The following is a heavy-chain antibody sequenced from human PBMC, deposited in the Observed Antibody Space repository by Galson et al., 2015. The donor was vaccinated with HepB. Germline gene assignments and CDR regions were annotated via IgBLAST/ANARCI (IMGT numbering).Heavy chain of an antibody. V-gene: IGHV3-11*01. CDR3: ARDGTLMSFMITFGGVPSYYFDY. CDR1: GFTFSDYY. J-gene: IGHJ4*02. CDR2: ISSSGSTI. D-gene: IGHD3-16*01. Sequence: SLRLSCAASGFTFSDYYMSWIRQAPGKGLEWVSYISSSGSTIYYADSVKGRFTISRDNAKNSLYLQMNSLRAEDTAVYYCARDGTLMSFMITFGGVPSYYFDYWGQGTLVTVSS.